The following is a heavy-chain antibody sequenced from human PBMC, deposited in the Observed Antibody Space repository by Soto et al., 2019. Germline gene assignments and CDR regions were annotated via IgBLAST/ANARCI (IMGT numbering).Heavy chain of an antibody. CDR3: ARGIVYYGSGSYQYYFDY. CDR1: GGTFSSYT. CDR2: IIPILGIA. D-gene: IGHD3-10*01. V-gene: IGHV1-69*02. Sequence: QVQLVQSGAEVKKPGSSVKVSCKASGGTFSSYTISWVRQAPGQGLEWMGRIIPILGIANYAQKLQGRVTITADKSTSTAYMELSSLRSEDTAVYYCARGIVYYGSGSYQYYFDYWGQGTLVTVSS. J-gene: IGHJ4*02.